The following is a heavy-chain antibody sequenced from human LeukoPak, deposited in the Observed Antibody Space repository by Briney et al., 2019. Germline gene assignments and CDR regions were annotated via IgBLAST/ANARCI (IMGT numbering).Heavy chain of an antibody. D-gene: IGHD3-22*01. Sequence: GGSLRLSCAASGFTFTRYAMTWVRQAPGQGLEWVSSVIATDASTRYADSVRGRFTISRDNSRNTVYLQMNSLRAEDTAIYYCAKSSDSSGRYTHGMDVWGQGTTVTVSS. V-gene: IGHV3-23*01. CDR3: AKSSDSSGRYTHGMDV. CDR1: GFTFTRYA. CDR2: VIATDAST. J-gene: IGHJ6*02.